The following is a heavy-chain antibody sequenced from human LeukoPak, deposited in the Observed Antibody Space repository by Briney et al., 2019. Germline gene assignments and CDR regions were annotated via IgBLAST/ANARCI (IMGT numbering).Heavy chain of an antibody. D-gene: IGHD3-10*01. CDR3: AKDPGINRPLGYFDY. CDR1: GFTFSSYG. Sequence: GRSLRLSCAASGFTFSSYGMHWVRQAPGKGLEWVAVISYDRSNKYYADSVKGRFTISRDNSKNTLYLQMNSLRAEDTAVYYCAKDPGINRPLGYFDYWGQGTLVTVSS. CDR2: ISYDRSNK. V-gene: IGHV3-30*18. J-gene: IGHJ4*02.